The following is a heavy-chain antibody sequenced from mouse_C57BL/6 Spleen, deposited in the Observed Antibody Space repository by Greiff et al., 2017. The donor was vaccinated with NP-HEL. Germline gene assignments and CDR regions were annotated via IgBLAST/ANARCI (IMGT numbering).Heavy chain of an antibody. D-gene: IGHD3-3*01. CDR1: GYTFTSYW. CDR2: IYPSDSET. CDR3: AGGGRVPLAY. Sequence: QVQLQQPGAELVRPGSSVKLSCKASGYTFTSYWMDWVKQRPGQGLEWIGNIYPSDSETHYNQKFKDKATLTVDKSSSTAYMQLSSLTSEDSAVYYCAGGGRVPLAYWGQGTLVTVSA. J-gene: IGHJ3*01. V-gene: IGHV1-61*01.